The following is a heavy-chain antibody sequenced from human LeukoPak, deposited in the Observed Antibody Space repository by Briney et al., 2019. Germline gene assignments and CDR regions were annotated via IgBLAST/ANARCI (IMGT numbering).Heavy chain of an antibody. D-gene: IGHD6-13*01. CDR1: GYTFTGYY. V-gene: IGHV1-2*04. CDR3: ARVIRGSSTYFDY. Sequence: ASVKVSCKASGYTFTGYYMHWVRQAPGQGLEWMGWINPNSGGTNYAQKFQGWVTMTRDTSISTAYMELSRLRSDDTAVYYCARVIRGSSTYFDYRGQGTLVTVSS. J-gene: IGHJ4*02. CDR2: INPNSGGT.